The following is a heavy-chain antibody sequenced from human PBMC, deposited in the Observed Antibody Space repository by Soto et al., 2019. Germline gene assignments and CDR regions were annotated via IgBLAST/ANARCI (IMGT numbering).Heavy chain of an antibody. D-gene: IGHD2-15*01. V-gene: IGHV4-39*01. CDR3: GRLQNFINWCFDS. CDR1: GGSISSSSHY. CDR2: VYYSGST. J-gene: IGHJ4*02. Sequence: SETLSLTCTVSGGSISSSSHYWGWIRQPPGKGLEWIGSVYYSGSTYYNSSLKSRVNISVDTSKNQLSLKLSSVTAADTAVYYCGRLQNFINWCFDSWGQGVLVTVSS.